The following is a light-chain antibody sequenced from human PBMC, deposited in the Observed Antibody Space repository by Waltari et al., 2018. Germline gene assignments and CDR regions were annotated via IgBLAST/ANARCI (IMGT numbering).Light chain of an antibody. CDR3: HHSRS. CDR1: QSLSSY. J-gene: IGKJ3*01. Sequence: EILMTQSPATLSFSPGETATLSCRASQSLSSYLAWYQQKPGKAPRLLIYDASKRATGIPARFSGSGSGTDFTLTISSLEPEDFAVYYCHHSRSFGLGTKVDIK. CDR2: DAS. V-gene: IGKV3-11*01.